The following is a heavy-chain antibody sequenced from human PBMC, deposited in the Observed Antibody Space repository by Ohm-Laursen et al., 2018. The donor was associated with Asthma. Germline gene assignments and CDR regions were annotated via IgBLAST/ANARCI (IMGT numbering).Heavy chain of an antibody. V-gene: IGHV3-33*01. Sequence: SLRLSCAASGFTFSSYGMHWVRQAPGKGLEWVAVIWYDGSNKYYADSVKGRFTISRDNSKNTLYLQMNSLRAKDTAVYYCARDRRIAAAGPATYWGQGTLVTVSS. J-gene: IGHJ4*02. CDR1: GFTFSSYG. CDR2: IWYDGSNK. D-gene: IGHD6-13*01. CDR3: ARDRRIAAAGPATY.